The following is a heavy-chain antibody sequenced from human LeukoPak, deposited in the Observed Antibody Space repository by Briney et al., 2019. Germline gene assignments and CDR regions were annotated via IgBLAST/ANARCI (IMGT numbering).Heavy chain of an antibody. V-gene: IGHV1-69*13. CDR1: GGTFSSYA. J-gene: IGHJ2*01. CDR2: IIPIFGTA. Sequence: SVKVSCKASGGTFSSYAISWVRQAPGQGLEWMGGIIPIFGTANYAQKFQGRVTITADESTSTAYMELSSLRSEDTAVYYCARDSAGDGYNYHWYFDLWGRGTLVTVSS. CDR3: ARDSAGDGYNYHWYFDL. D-gene: IGHD5-24*01.